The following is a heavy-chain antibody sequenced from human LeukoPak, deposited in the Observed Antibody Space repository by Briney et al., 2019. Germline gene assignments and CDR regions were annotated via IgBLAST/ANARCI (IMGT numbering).Heavy chain of an antibody. D-gene: IGHD3-10*01. Sequence: ASVTVSFTASGYTLTSYGISWVRQAPGQGLEWMGWISAHNGNTNYAQKLQGRVTMTTDTSTSTAYMELRSLRSDDTAVYYCARVKGVRNWFDPWGQGTLVTVSS. V-gene: IGHV1-18*01. CDR1: GYTLTSYG. CDR3: ARVKGVRNWFDP. J-gene: IGHJ5*02. CDR2: ISAHNGNT.